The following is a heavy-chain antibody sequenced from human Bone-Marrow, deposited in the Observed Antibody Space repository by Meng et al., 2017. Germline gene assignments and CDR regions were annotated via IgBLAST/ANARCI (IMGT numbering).Heavy chain of an antibody. Sequence: RCGAWVKKRGVRGKVSCKATVCTFSRFLIRLVRKAPGQGLEWMGGIIPILGIATYAQKFQGRVTITADKYTSRDYMELSSLRSEDTAVYYCARDTSLLGKANWGQGTLVTVSS. V-gene: IGHV1-69*04. CDR2: IIPILGIA. J-gene: IGHJ4*02. CDR3: ARDTSLLGKAN. CDR1: VCTFSRFL. D-gene: IGHD7-27*01.